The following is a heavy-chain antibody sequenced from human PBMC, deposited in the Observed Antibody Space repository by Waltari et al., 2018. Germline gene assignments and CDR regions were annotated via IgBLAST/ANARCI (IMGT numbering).Heavy chain of an antibody. CDR2: ISPIFGTA. CDR3: ARAHYDFWSGYHPIYYFDY. CDR1: GGTFSSYA. Sequence: QVQLVQSGAEVKKPGSSVKVSCKASGGTFSSYAISWVRQAPGQGLEWMGGISPIFGTANYAQKFQGRVTITADESTSTAYMELSSLRSEDTAVYYCARAHYDFWSGYHPIYYFDYWGQGTLVTVSS. D-gene: IGHD3-3*01. V-gene: IGHV1-69*01. J-gene: IGHJ4*02.